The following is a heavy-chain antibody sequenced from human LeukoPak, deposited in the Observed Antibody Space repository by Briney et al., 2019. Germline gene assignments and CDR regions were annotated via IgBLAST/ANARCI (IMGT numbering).Heavy chain of an antibody. D-gene: IGHD6-13*01. CDR2: INPSGGST. J-gene: IGHJ5*02. CDR1: GYTFTNYA. V-gene: IGHV1-46*01. CDR3: ARDCGAAGLNWFDP. Sequence: GASVKVTCKTSGYTFTNYAMNWVRQAPGQGLEWMGIINPSGGSTSYAQKFQGRVTMTRDTSTSTVYMELSSLRSEDTAVYYCARDCGAAGLNWFDPWGQGTLVTVSS.